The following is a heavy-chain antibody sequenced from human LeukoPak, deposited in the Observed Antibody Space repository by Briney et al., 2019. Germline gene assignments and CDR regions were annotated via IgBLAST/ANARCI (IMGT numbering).Heavy chain of an antibody. CDR1: GFAFSSLA. CDR3: AKHPDVGSYYYFQH. Sequence: GGSLRLSCAVSGFAFSSLAMHWVRQAPGKGLEWVAFISYDGNNQYYADSVKGRFTISRDNSKNTLYLQMNNLRAEDTAIYYCAKHPDVGSYYYFQHWGQGTLLTVSS. J-gene: IGHJ1*01. D-gene: IGHD1-26*01. V-gene: IGHV3-30-3*01. CDR2: ISYDGNNQ.